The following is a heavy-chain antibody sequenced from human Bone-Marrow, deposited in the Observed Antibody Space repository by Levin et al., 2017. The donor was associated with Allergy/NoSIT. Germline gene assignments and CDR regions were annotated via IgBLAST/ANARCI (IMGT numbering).Heavy chain of an antibody. J-gene: IGHJ4*02. CDR2: ISSSSSYI. CDR1: GFTFSSYS. CDR3: ATDEAPRYYFDY. Sequence: GESLKISCAASGFTFSSYSMNWVRQAPGKGLEWVSCISSSSSYIYYADSVKGRFTISRDNAKNSLYLQMNSLRAEDTAVYYCATDEAPRYYFDYWGQGTLVTVSS. V-gene: IGHV3-21*01.